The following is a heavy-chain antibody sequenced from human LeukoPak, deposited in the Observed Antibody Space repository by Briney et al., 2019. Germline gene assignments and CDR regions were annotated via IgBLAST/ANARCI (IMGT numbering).Heavy chain of an antibody. D-gene: IGHD2-2*01. CDR2: IYYSGST. Sequence: SETLSLTCTVSGGSISSYYWSWIRQPPGKGLEWIGYIYYSGSTNYNPSLKSRVTISVDMSKNQFSLKLSSVTAADTAVYYCARDLSCSSTSCYSPHWFDPWGQGTLVTVSS. V-gene: IGHV4-59*01. CDR1: GGSISSYY. J-gene: IGHJ5*02. CDR3: ARDLSCSSTSCYSPHWFDP.